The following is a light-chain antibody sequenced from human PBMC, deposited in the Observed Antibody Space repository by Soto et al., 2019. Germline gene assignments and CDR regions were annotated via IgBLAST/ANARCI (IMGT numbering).Light chain of an antibody. V-gene: IGKV2-28*01. CDR3: MQNIDIPWS. CDR1: QNLLYSNGYNY. CDR2: MGS. J-gene: IGKJ1*01. Sequence: DVVMTQSPLSLSVTPGEPASISCRASQNLLYSNGYNYLDWYLQKPGQSPQLLIYMGSNRATGVPDRFSGSGSGTDFSLKISRVEAEDVGVYYCMQNIDIPWSFGQGTKVEI.